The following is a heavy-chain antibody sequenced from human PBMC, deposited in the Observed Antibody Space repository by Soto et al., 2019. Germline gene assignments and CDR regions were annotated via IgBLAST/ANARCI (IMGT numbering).Heavy chain of an antibody. CDR2: ISYDGSNK. J-gene: IGHJ6*01. CDR3: AIDPFYSSSLYYYYYGMDV. V-gene: IGHV3-30*03. Sequence: VQLVESGGGVVQPGRSLRLSCAASGFIFSSYGMHWVRQAPGKGLEWVAVISYDGSNKYYADSVKGRFTISRDNSKNTLYLQMNSLRAEDTAVYYCAIDPFYSSSLYYYYYGMDVW. CDR1: GFIFSSYG. D-gene: IGHD6-13*01.